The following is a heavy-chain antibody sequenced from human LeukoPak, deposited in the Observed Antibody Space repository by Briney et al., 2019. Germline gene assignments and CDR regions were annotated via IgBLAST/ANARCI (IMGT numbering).Heavy chain of an antibody. D-gene: IGHD6-19*01. CDR1: GYSFTSYW. J-gene: IGHJ6*04. V-gene: IGHV5-51*01. Sequence: GESLKISCKGSGYSFTSYWFGWVRQMPGKSLEGMGIIYPGDSDTRYSPSFQGQVTISADKSISTAYLQWSSLKASDTAMYYCAGLVRSSGHGMVVWGKGTTVTVSS. CDR3: AGLVRSSGHGMVV. CDR2: IYPGDSDT.